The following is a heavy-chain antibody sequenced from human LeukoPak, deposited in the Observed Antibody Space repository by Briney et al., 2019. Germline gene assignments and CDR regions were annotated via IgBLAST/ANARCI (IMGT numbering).Heavy chain of an antibody. J-gene: IGHJ6*02. CDR2: IIPILGIA. CDR1: GGTFSSYA. Sequence: GASVKVSCKASGGTFSSYAISWVRQAPRQGLEWMGRIIPILGIANYAQKFQGRVTITADKSTSTAYMELSSLRSEDTAVYYCARDLGATNYYYGMDVWGQGTTVTVSS. CDR3: ARDLGATNYYYGMDV. D-gene: IGHD7-27*01. V-gene: IGHV1-69*04.